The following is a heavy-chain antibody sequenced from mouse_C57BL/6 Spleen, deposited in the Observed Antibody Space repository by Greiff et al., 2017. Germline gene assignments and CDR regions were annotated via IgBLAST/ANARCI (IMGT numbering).Heavy chain of an antibody. J-gene: IGHJ4*01. V-gene: IGHV5-9-1*02. CDR2: ISSGGDYI. D-gene: IGHD1-2*01. Sequence: LEWVAYISSGGDYIYYADTVKGRFTISRDNARNTLYLQMSSLKSEDTAMYYCTRDYYGAGDYWGQGTSVTVSS. CDR3: TRDYYGAGDY.